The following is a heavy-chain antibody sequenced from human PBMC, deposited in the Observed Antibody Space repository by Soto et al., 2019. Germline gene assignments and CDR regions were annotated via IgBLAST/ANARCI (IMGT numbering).Heavy chain of an antibody. CDR2: ITWNGVTT. D-gene: IGHD6-19*01. J-gene: IGHJ3*02. CDR1: GFRFDDFG. Sequence: EEQRVESGGGVVRRGGSLTLSCAASGFRFDDFGMSWVRQAPGKGLEWVSGITWNGVTTGYVKSVKGRFTISRDNTKNSLYLQMGIVRAEIRAIYYCVRYGGVAVAVDDFDIWGQGTMVSVCS. V-gene: IGHV3-20*04. CDR3: VRYGGVAVAVDDFDI.